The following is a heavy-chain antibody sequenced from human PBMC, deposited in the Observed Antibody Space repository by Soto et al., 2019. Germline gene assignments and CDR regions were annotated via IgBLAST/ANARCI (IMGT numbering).Heavy chain of an antibody. CDR3: ARVKSSGWYIPLNY. CDR2: ISYDGSNK. CDR1: GFTFSSYA. Sequence: QVQLVESGGGVVQPGRSLRLSCAASGFTFSSYAMHWVRQAPGKGLEWVAVISYDGSNKYYADSVKGRFTISRDNSKNTLYLQMNSLRAEDTAVYYCARVKSSGWYIPLNYWGQGTLVTVSS. J-gene: IGHJ4*02. V-gene: IGHV3-30-3*01. D-gene: IGHD6-19*01.